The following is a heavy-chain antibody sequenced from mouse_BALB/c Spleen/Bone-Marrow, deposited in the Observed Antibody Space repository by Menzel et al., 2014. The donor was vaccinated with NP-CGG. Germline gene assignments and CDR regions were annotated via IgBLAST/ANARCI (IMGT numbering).Heavy chain of an antibody. V-gene: IGHV2-2*02. CDR2: IWSGGST. J-gene: IGHJ2*01. CDR1: GFSLTSYG. D-gene: IGHD2-3*01. CDR3: ARGYSLFFDY. Sequence: QVQLQQSGPGLVQPSQSLSITCTVSGFSLTSYGVHWVRQSPGKGLEWLGVIWSGGSTDYNAAFISRLSISKDNSKSQVFFKMSSLQANDTAIYYCARGYSLFFDYWGQGTTLTVSS.